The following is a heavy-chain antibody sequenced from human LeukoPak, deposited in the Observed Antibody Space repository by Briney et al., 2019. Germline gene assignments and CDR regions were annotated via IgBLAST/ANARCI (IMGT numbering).Heavy chain of an antibody. J-gene: IGHJ5*02. CDR2: ISSSGSTI. CDR3: AREAYYDLWSGYYPNWFDP. D-gene: IGHD3-3*01. Sequence: GGSLRLSCAASGFTFSDYYMSWIRQAPGKGLEWVSYISSSGSTIYYADSVKGRFTISRDNAKNSLYLQMNSLRAEDTAVYYCAREAYYDLWSGYYPNWFDPWGQGTLVTVSS. CDR1: GFTFSDYY. V-gene: IGHV3-11*01.